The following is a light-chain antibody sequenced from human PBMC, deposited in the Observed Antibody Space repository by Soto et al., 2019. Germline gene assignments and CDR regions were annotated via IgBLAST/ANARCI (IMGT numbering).Light chain of an antibody. CDR2: DVS. CDR3: SSYTSSSLHV. Sequence: QSALTQPASVSGSPGQSIAISCTGTSIDVGGYNYVSWYQQHPGKAPKLMIYDVSNRPSGLSNRFSGSKSGNTASLTISGLQAEDEADYYCSSYTSSSLHVFGTGTKVTVL. CDR1: SIDVGGYNY. V-gene: IGLV2-14*03. J-gene: IGLJ1*01.